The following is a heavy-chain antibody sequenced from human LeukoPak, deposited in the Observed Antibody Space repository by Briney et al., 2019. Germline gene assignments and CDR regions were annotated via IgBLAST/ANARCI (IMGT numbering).Heavy chain of an antibody. CDR3: ARGGKGYYDSSGYFLDY. Sequence: ASVKVSCKASGYTFTSYYMHWVRQAPEQGLEWMGIINPSGGSTSYAQKFQGRVTMTRDMSTSTVYMELSSLRSEDTAVYYCARGGKGYYDSSGYFLDYWGQGTLVTVSS. V-gene: IGHV1-46*01. J-gene: IGHJ4*02. D-gene: IGHD3-22*01. CDR2: INPSGGST. CDR1: GYTFTSYY.